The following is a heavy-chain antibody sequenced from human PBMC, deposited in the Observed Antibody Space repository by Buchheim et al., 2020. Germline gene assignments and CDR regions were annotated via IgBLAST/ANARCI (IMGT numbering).Heavy chain of an antibody. Sequence: EVQMVESGGGLVQPGGSLRLSCAASGFVFSDYWMSWVRQAPGKGLEWVANIKRNGSEKNYVDSVRDRFTISRDNAKNSLYLQMNSLRADDTAVYYCVRDYGYYYAMDVWGQGTT. J-gene: IGHJ6*02. CDR2: IKRNGSEK. V-gene: IGHV3-7*01. D-gene: IGHD4-17*01. CDR1: GFVFSDYW. CDR3: VRDYGYYYAMDV.